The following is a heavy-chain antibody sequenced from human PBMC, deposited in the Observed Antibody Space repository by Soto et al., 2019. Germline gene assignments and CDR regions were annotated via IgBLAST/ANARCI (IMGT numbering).Heavy chain of an antibody. D-gene: IGHD3-16*01. J-gene: IGHJ4*02. CDR2: VYYDGST. V-gene: IGHV4-59*01. CDR1: GDSISYYY. CDR3: VSDDGQSGRYALDY. Sequence: QVQLQESGPGLVKPSETLSLTCTVSGDSISYYYWSWIRQPPGKGLGWIGYVYYDGSTNYNPSLERVVTMAIDTSKNQFSLKLSSVIAADTAVYYCVSDDGQSGRYALDYWGQGTLVTVSS.